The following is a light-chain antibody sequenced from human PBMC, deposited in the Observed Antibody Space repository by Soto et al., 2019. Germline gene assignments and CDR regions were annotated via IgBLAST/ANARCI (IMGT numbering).Light chain of an antibody. CDR3: QLYTNFPLT. CDR2: EAS. J-gene: IGKJ4*01. Sequence: DIQMTQSPSTLSASVGDRVTITCRASQSISSWLAWYQQKPGNSPKLLIHEASRLESGVPSRFSGSESGTEFTLTISGLHPEDFATYYCQLYTNFPLTFGGGTRVEIK. CDR1: QSISSW. V-gene: IGKV1-5*01.